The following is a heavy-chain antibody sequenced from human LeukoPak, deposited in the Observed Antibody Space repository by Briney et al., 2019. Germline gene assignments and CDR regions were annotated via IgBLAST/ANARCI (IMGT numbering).Heavy chain of an antibody. CDR3: ARHPSNYYDSSGYFGCFDP. CDR2: INPSGGGT. D-gene: IGHD3-22*01. Sequence: ASVKVSCKASGYTFTNYYMHWVRQAPGQGLEWMGIINPSGGGTTYAQKFQGRVSMTRDTSTSTFYMDLSSLRSEDTAVYYCARHPSNYYDSSGYFGCFDPWGQGTLVTVSS. V-gene: IGHV1-46*01. CDR1: GYTFTNYY. J-gene: IGHJ5*02.